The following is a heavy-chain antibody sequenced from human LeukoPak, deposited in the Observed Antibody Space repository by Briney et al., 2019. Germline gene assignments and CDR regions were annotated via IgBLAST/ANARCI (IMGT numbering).Heavy chain of an antibody. CDR2: IKQDGSQR. D-gene: IGHD1-26*01. V-gene: IGHV3-7*01. CDR3: AREGAFPFDY. CDR1: GFTFSDYW. Sequence: QPGGSLRLSCTASGFTFSDYWMTWVRQAPGKGPEWVANIKQDGSQRYYVDSVRGRFTISRDNAKNSLFLQMNSLRAEDTAVYYCAREGAFPFDYWGQGTLVTVSS. J-gene: IGHJ4*02.